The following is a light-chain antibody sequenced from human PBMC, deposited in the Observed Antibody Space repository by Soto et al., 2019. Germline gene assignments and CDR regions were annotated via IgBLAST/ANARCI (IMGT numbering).Light chain of an antibody. CDR3: QHYNNWPPWT. CDR1: QSVSSN. J-gene: IGKJ1*01. CDR2: GAS. V-gene: IGKV3-15*01. Sequence: VLNQSPATLSLSPGDRATFSCLASQSVSSNLAWYQQKPGQAPRLLIYGASIRATGIPARFSGSGSGTEFTLTISSLQSEDFAVYYCQHYNNWPPWTFGQGTKVDIK.